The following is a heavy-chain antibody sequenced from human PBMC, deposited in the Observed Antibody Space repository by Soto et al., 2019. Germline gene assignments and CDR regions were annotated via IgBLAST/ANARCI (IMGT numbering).Heavy chain of an antibody. CDR2: MYHSVST. Sequence: QLQLQESGSGLVKPSQTLSLTCAVSGCSISSGGYSWSWIRQPPGKGMDWIGYMYHSVSTYYNPSLKSRVTISIDRSKNQFSLKLSSVTAADTAVYYRARVPDYWGQGILVTVSS. D-gene: IGHD2-2*01. CDR1: GCSISSGGYS. J-gene: IGHJ4*02. CDR3: ARVPDY. V-gene: IGHV4-30-2*01.